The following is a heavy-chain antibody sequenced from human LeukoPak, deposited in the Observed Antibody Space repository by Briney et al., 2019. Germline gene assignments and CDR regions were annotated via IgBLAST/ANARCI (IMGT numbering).Heavy chain of an antibody. V-gene: IGHV3-21*01. CDR1: GFTFSSYS. D-gene: IGHD1-26*01. Sequence: GSLRLSCAASGFTFSSYSMNWVRQAPGKGLEWVSSISSSSSYIYYADSVKGRFTISRDNAKNSLYLQMNSLRAEDTAVYYCARGFGGSYYSYYYMDVWGKGTTVAVSS. J-gene: IGHJ6*03. CDR3: ARGFGGSYYSYYYMDV. CDR2: ISSSSSYI.